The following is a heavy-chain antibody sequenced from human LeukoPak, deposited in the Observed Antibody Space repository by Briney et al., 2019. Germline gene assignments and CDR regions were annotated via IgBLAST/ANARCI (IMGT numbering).Heavy chain of an antibody. CDR2: IIPIFGTA. J-gene: IGHJ5*02. CDR3: ARDAGDYGDFNWFDP. Sequence: GASVKVSCKASGYTFTSYGISWVRQAPGQGLEWMGGIIPIFGTANYAQKFQGRVTITADKSTSTAYMELSSLRSEDTAVYYCARDAGDYGDFNWFDPWGQGTLVTVSS. V-gene: IGHV1-69*06. CDR1: GYTFTSYG. D-gene: IGHD4-17*01.